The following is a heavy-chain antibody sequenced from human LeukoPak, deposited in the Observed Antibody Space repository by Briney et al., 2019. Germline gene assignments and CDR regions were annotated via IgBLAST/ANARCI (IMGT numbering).Heavy chain of an antibody. CDR3: ARAGYYYDSSGYPNGMDV. CDR2: INPKSGDT. V-gene: IGHV1-2*02. J-gene: IGHJ6*02. Sequence: GASVKVSCKASGYTFTGYYMHWVRQAPGQGLEWMGWINPKSGDTNYAQKFQGRVTMTRDTSISTAYMELSSLKSEDTAVYYCARAGYYYDSSGYPNGMDVWGQGTTVTVSS. D-gene: IGHD3-22*01. CDR1: GYTFTGYY.